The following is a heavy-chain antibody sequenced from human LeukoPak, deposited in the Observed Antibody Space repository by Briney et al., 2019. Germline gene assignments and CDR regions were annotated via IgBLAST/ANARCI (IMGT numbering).Heavy chain of an antibody. CDR3: ARAPVVTLNYFDY. CDR1: GYTFTGYY. CDR2: INPNSGGT. D-gene: IGHD4-23*01. J-gene: IGHJ4*02. Sequence: ASVKVSCTASGYTFTGYYMHWVRQAPGQGLEWMGWINPNSGGTNYAQKFQGRVTMTRDTSISTAYMELSRLRSDDAAVYYCARAPVVTLNYFDYWGQGTLVTVSS. V-gene: IGHV1-2*02.